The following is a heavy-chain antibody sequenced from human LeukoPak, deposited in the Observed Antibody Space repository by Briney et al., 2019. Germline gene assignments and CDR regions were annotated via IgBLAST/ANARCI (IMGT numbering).Heavy chain of an antibody. CDR2: IKEDGVKK. V-gene: IGHV3-7*01. J-gene: IGHJ3*02. Sequence: PGGSLRLSCAASGFIFINYAMSWVRQAPGKGLEWVANIKEDGVKKYYVDSVEGRFTISRDNAKNSLYLQMSSLRAEDTAVYYCARGELGGIIPDAGFDIWGQGTMVTVSS. CDR3: ARGELGGIIPDAGFDI. CDR1: GFIFINYA. D-gene: IGHD3-16*01.